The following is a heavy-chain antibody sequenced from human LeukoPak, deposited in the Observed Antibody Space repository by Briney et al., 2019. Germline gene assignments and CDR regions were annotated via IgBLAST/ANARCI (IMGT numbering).Heavy chain of an antibody. CDR2: ISGGGSST. J-gene: IGHJ5*02. CDR1: GFRFSNYA. D-gene: IGHD3-22*01. V-gene: IGHV3-23*01. Sequence: GGSLRLSCTASGFRFSNYAMNWVRQAPGKGLEWVSVISGGGSSTNYADSVKGRFTISRENSKNTLYLQMNSLRAEDTAIYYCAHTDSYYFDSGMVSWGQGALVTVSS. CDR3: AHTDSYYFDSGMVS.